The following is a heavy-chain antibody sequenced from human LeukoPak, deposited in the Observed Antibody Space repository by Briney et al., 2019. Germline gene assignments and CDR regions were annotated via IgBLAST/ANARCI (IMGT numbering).Heavy chain of an antibody. D-gene: IGHD1-26*01. V-gene: IGHV1-2*02. J-gene: IGHJ5*02. CDR1: GYTFTGYY. CDR2: INPNSGGT. Sequence: ASVKVSXKASGYTFTGYYMHWVRQAPGQGLEWMGWINPNSGGTNYAQKFQGRVTMTRDTSISTAYMELSRLRSDDTAVYYCARGGDSGSYYDNWFDPWGQGTLVTVSS. CDR3: ARGGDSGSYYDNWFDP.